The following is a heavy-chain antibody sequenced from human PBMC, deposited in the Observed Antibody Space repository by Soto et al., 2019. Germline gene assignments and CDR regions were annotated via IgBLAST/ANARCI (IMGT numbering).Heavy chain of an antibody. CDR3: ARVSSLVRGVMSLFDY. J-gene: IGHJ4*02. Sequence: SETLSLTCTVSGGSISSYYWSWIRQPPGKGLEWIGYIYYSGSTNYNPSLKNRVTISVDTSKNQFSLKLSSVTAADTAVYYCARVSSLVRGVMSLFDYWGQGTLVTVSS. D-gene: IGHD3-10*01. V-gene: IGHV4-59*01. CDR2: IYYSGST. CDR1: GGSISSYY.